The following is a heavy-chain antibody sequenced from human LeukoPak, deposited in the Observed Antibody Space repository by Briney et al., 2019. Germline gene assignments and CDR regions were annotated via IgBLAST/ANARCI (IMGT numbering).Heavy chain of an antibody. Sequence: PGGSLRLSCAASGFTFSRYSMNWVRQAPGKGLEWVSSISTTSNYIYYADSVKGRFTISRDNAKNSLYLQMNSLRAEDTAVYYCARDRSGYTFDDWGQGTLVTVSS. V-gene: IGHV3-21*01. CDR2: ISTTSNYI. CDR3: ARDRSGYTFDD. CDR1: GFTFSRYS. J-gene: IGHJ4*02. D-gene: IGHD5-18*01.